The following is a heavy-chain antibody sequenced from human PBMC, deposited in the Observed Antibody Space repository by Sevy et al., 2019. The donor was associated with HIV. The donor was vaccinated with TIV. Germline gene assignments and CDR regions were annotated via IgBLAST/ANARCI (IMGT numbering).Heavy chain of an antibody. D-gene: IGHD1-1*01. Sequence: GGSLRLSCAASGFTFSRYVMNWVRQAPGKGLEWVSVISSEGSTTYYADSVKGRFTISRDNSKSTLYLQMNSLRAEDTAVYYCATRSLISGPFFDPWGEGTLVSVSS. CDR2: ISSEGSTT. J-gene: IGHJ5*02. V-gene: IGHV3-23*01. CDR3: ATRSLISGPFFDP. CDR1: GFTFSRYV.